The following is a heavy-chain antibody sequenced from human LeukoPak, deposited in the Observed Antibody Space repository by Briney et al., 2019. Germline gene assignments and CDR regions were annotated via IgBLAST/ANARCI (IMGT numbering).Heavy chain of an antibody. J-gene: IGHJ3*02. V-gene: IGHV3-48*01. CDR1: GFTFSFFE. Sequence: GGSLRLSCAASGFTFSFFEMNWVRQAPGKGLEWVSYISSSSSTIYYADSVKGRFTISRDNAKNSLYLQMNSLRAEDTAVYYCARAKRNGFDIWGQGTMVTVSS. CDR2: ISSSSSTI. CDR3: ARAKRNGFDI.